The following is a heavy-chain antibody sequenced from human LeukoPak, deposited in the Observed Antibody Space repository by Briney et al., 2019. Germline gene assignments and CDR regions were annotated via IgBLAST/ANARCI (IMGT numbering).Heavy chain of an antibody. D-gene: IGHD2-15*01. CDR3: ASAYCSGGSCHDY. CDR1: GGTFSSYT. CDR2: IIPILGIA. V-gene: IGHV1-69*02. J-gene: IGHJ4*02. Sequence: ASVKVSCKASGGTFSSYTISWVRQAPGQGPEWMGRIIPILGIANYAQKFQGRVTITADKSTSTAYMELSSLRSEDTAVYYCASAYCSGGSCHDYWGQGTLVTVSS.